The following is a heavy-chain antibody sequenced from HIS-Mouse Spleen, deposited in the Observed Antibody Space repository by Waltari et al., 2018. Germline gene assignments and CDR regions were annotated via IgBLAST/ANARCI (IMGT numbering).Heavy chain of an antibody. CDR3: ARATTYYDFWSGYYDPGGMDV. D-gene: IGHD3-3*01. V-gene: IGHV3-33*01. J-gene: IGHJ6*02. Sequence: QVQLVESGGGVVQPGRSLRLSCAASGFTFSSYGMHWVRQAPGKGLEWVAVIWYDGSNKYNADSVKGRFTISRDNSKNTLYLQMNSLRAEDTAVYYCARATTYYDFWSGYYDPGGMDVWGQGTTVTVSS. CDR2: IWYDGSNK. CDR1: GFTFSSYG.